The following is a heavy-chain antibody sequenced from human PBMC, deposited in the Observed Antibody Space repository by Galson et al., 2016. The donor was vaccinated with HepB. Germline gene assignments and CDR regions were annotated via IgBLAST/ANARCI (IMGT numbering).Heavy chain of an antibody. J-gene: IGHJ4*02. V-gene: IGHV3-7*01. CDR1: GFTFSTSW. Sequence: SLRLSCAASGFTFSTSWMSWVRQAPGKGLEWVGCIKEDGTDKYYVDSVKGRFTISRDNAENSLYLQMNSLGAEDTAVYYCTSAFWGPQYWGQGALVAVSS. CDR3: TSAFWGPQY. D-gene: IGHD2/OR15-2a*01. CDR2: IKEDGTDK.